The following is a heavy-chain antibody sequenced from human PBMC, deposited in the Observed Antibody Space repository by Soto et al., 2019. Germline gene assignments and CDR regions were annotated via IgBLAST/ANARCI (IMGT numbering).Heavy chain of an antibody. CDR3: AKSPGMYYYDSSGYYHYDY. V-gene: IGHV3-33*06. Sequence: GGSLRLSCAASGFTFSSYGMHWVRQAPGKGLEWVAVIWYDGSNKYYAASVKGRFTISRDNSKNTLYLQMNSLRAEDTAVYYCAKSPGMYYYDSSGYYHYDYWGQGT. CDR2: IWYDGSNK. J-gene: IGHJ4*02. D-gene: IGHD3-22*01. CDR1: GFTFSSYG.